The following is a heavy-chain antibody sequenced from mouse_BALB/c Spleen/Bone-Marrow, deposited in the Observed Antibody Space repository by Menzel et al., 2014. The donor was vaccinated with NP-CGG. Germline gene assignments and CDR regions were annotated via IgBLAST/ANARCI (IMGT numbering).Heavy chain of an antibody. CDR1: GYTFTDFA. D-gene: IGHD3-1*01. CDR2: ISPYYVDG. V-gene: IGHV1S137*01. J-gene: IGHJ4*01. CDR3: ARGGASGLYYYAMDY. Sequence: VMLVESGAELVRPGVSVKIPCKGSGYTFTDFAIHWVKQSHTKSLEWIGVISPYYVDGGYNQKFKGKATMTIDRSSSIAYMELARPTSEDSAIYYCARGGASGLYYYAMDYWGQGTSVTVSS.